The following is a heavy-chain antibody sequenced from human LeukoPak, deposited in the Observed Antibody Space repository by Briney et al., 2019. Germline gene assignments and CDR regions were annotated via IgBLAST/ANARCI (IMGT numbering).Heavy chain of an antibody. J-gene: IGHJ4*02. D-gene: IGHD5-18*01. V-gene: IGHV3-23*01. CDR3: AKDPLWTAFY. CDR2: ISGSGGST. CDR1: APTFSNFE. Sequence: GGSLRLACAASAPTFSNFEMNWVCQAPGKGLEWVSAISGSGGSTYYADSVKGRFTISRDNSKNTLYLQMNSLRAEDTAVYYCAKDPLWTAFYWGQGTLVTVSS.